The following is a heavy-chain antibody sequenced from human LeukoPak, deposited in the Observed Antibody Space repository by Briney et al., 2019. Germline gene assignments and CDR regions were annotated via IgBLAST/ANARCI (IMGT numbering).Heavy chain of an antibody. CDR2: IYSGGST. Sequence: GGSLRLSCAASGYTVSGNYMSWVRQAPGKGLEWVSVIYSGGSTYYADSVKGRFTISRHNSKNTLYLQMNSLRAEDTAVFYCARDRAGIDAFDIWGQGTLVTVSS. CDR3: ARDRAGIDAFDI. CDR1: GYTVSGNY. V-gene: IGHV3-53*04. J-gene: IGHJ3*02. D-gene: IGHD3-10*01.